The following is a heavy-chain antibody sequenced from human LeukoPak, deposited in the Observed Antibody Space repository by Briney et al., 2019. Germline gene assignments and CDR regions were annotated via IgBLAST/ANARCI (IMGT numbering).Heavy chain of an antibody. J-gene: IGHJ4*02. CDR1: GRSFSSYY. V-gene: IGHV4-34*01. D-gene: IGHD1-14*01. CDR2: ISPGEGN. Sequence: SETLSLTCTLYGRSFSSYYWACTREPPEEAVEWIGEISPGEGNNHHPSLKSPVTMSKDTSKNHFSLKLNSVTAADTAVYYSVIRTDWAQRTLVTVSS. CDR3: VIRTD.